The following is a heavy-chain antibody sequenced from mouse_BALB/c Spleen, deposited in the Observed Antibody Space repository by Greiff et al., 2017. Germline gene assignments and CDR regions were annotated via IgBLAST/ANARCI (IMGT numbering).Heavy chain of an antibody. CDR2: ISSGGST. CDR3: ARPITSGYFDY. J-gene: IGHJ2*01. Sequence: EVQLVESGGGLVKPGGSLKLSCAASGFTFSSYAMSWVRQTPEKRLEWVASISSGGSTYYPDSVKGRFTISRDNARNILYLQMSSLRSEDTAMYYCARPITSGYFDYWGRGTTLTVSS. CDR1: GFTFSSYA. D-gene: IGHD1-1*01. V-gene: IGHV5-6-5*01.